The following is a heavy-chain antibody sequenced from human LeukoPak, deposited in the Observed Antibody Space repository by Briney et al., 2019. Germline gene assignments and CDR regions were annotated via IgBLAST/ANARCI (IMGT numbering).Heavy chain of an antibody. CDR2: VYVTGETT. Sequence: ASVKVSCQASVDTFTYYHIHWVRQAPGQGVAWMGAVYVTGETTRNTQNFQGRVTMTRDPSTATVYMELTSLRSEDTAVYYCATEAPGSYYFDSWGQGVLVTVSS. J-gene: IGHJ4*02. CDR3: ATEAPGSYYFDS. V-gene: IGHV1-46*01. CDR1: VDTFTYYH.